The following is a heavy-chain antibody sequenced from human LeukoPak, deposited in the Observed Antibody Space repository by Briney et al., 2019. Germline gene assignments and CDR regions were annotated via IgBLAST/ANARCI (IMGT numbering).Heavy chain of an antibody. CDR1: GFTVSSNF. CDR2: ISGSGATT. V-gene: IGHV3-23*01. CDR3: AKIRSGYYFDY. J-gene: IGHJ4*02. D-gene: IGHD3-3*01. Sequence: GGSLRLSCAASGFTVSSNFLSWVRQAPGKGLEWVSAISGSGATTYYADSVKGRFTISRDNSKNTLYLQMNSLRAEDTAAYYCAKIRSGYYFDYWGQGTLVTVSS.